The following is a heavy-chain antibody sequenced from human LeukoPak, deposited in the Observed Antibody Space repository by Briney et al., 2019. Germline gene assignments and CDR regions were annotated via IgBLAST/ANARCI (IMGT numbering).Heavy chain of an antibody. J-gene: IGHJ4*02. CDR2: IRYDGSNK. CDR3: ARDYPGGFLPDY. Sequence: QPGGSLRLSCAASGFTFSSYGMHWVRQAPGKGLEWVAFIRYDGSNKYYADSVKGRFTISRDNSKNSLYLQMNSLRAEDTAVYYCARDYPGGFLPDYWGQGTLVTVSS. D-gene: IGHD2/OR15-2a*01. CDR1: GFTFSSYG. V-gene: IGHV3-30*02.